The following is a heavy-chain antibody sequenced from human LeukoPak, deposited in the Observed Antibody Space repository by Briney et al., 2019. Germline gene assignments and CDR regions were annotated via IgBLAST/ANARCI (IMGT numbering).Heavy chain of an antibody. D-gene: IGHD4-23*01. CDR2: ISGSGAST. CDR3: AKSLNTVVTTDAFDI. Sequence: GGSLRLSCAASGLPLRSYAMNWVRQAPGKGLEWVSTISGSGASTKYADSVKGRFTISRDNSKNTLYLKMNSLRAGDTAVYYCAKSLNTVVTTDAFDIWGQGTMVTVSS. CDR1: GLPLRSYA. J-gene: IGHJ3*02. V-gene: IGHV3-23*01.